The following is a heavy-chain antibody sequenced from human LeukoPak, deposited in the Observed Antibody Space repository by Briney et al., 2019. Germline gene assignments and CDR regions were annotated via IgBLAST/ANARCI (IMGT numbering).Heavy chain of an antibody. Sequence: GGSLRRSCAAYGFTLSRYGMDWVRQARGKGMEWVGFIRYDGSNKYYAISMYGLFTISSDNSKSPLYLQMNSLRAEDTAVYYCAKVPRRKVDAFDIWGQGTIVTVSS. J-gene: IGHJ3*02. CDR2: IRYDGSNK. V-gene: IGHV3-30*02. CDR1: GFTLSRYG. CDR3: AKVPRRKVDAFDI.